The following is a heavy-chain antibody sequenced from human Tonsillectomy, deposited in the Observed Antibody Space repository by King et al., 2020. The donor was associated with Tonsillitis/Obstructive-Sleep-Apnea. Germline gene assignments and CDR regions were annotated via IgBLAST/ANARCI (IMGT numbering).Heavy chain of an antibody. CDR2: IWYDGSNK. D-gene: IGHD3-9*01. Sequence: VQLVESGGGVVQPGRSLRLSCAASGFTFSSYGMHWVRQAPGKGLEWVAVIWYDGSNKYYADSVKGRFTISRDNSKNTLYLQMNSLRAEDTAVYYCARDYYDILTGLGGGLAEFNYWGQGTLVTVSS. J-gene: IGHJ4*02. V-gene: IGHV3-33*01. CDR1: GFTFSSYG. CDR3: ARDYYDILTGLGGGLAEFNY.